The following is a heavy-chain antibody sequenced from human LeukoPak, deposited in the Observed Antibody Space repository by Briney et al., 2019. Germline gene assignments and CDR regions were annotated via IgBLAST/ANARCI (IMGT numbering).Heavy chain of an antibody. Sequence: AGGSLRLSCSASGFTFDDYAVSWFRQAPGKGLEWVGFIRSKAFGGTPEYAASVRGRFTISRDDSKSIAYLQMNSLKTEDTAVYYCTTNPVTVHFDYWSQGTLVTVSS. D-gene: IGHD2-21*02. CDR3: TTNPVTVHFDY. CDR1: GFTFDDYA. J-gene: IGHJ4*02. V-gene: IGHV3-49*03. CDR2: IRSKAFGGTP.